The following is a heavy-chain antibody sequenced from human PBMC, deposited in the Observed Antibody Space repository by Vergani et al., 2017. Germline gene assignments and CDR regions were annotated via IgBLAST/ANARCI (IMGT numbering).Heavy chain of an antibody. V-gene: IGHV3-49*04. J-gene: IGHJ4*02. CDR1: GFSFGDYA. D-gene: IGHD5-18*01. Sequence: VQLVESGGGLVPPGRSLRLSWAASGFSFGDYAMTWVRQAPGKGLEWVAFVRNKAYGGTTEYAASVKGRFTGSRDDSTRLAYLQLSGLKTEDTAVYFCSRGRGYSFGYSDYWCQGTLVTVSS. CDR3: SRGRGYSFGYSDY. CDR2: VRNKAYGGTT.